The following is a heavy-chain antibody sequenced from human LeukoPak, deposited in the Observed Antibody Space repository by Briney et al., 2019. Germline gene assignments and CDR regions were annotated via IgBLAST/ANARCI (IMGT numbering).Heavy chain of an antibody. CDR3: ARAVGSGSFQTYYYYMDV. D-gene: IGHD3-10*01. J-gene: IGHJ6*03. CDR1: GGSISSSSYY. CDR2: IYYSGST. Sequence: SETLSLTCTVSGGSISSSSYYWGWIRQPPGKGLEWIGYIYYSGSTNYNPSLKSRVTISVDTSKNQFSLKLSSVTAADTAVYYCARAVGSGSFQTYYYYMDVWGKGTTVTISS. V-gene: IGHV4-61*05.